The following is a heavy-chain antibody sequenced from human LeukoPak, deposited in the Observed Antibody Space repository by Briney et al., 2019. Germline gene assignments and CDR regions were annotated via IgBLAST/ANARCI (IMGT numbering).Heavy chain of an antibody. CDR1: GGSITSSTYN. CDR3: ASQPYYDSSGYYFY. Sequence: SETLSLTCTVSGGSITSSTYNWGWIRPPPGKGLEWIGSIYHSGSAFYTPSLKSRVTISINTSKNQFSLKLSSVTAADTAVYYCASQPYYDSSGYYFYWGQGTLVTVSS. V-gene: IGHV4-39*01. J-gene: IGHJ4*02. D-gene: IGHD3-22*01. CDR2: IYHSGSA.